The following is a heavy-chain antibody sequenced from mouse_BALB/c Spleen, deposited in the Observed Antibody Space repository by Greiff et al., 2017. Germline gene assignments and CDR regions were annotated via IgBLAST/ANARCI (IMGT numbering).Heavy chain of an antibody. J-gene: IGHJ2*01. V-gene: IGHV3-2*02. CDR2: ISYSGST. Sequence: EVKLLESGPGLVKPSQSLSLTCTVTGYSITSDYAWNWIRQFPGNKLEWMGYISYSGSTSYNPSLKSRISITRDTSKNQFFLQLNSVTTEDTATYYCARGRHYFDYWGQGTTLTVSS. CDR3: ARGRHYFDY. D-gene: IGHD3-3*01. CDR1: GYSITSDYA.